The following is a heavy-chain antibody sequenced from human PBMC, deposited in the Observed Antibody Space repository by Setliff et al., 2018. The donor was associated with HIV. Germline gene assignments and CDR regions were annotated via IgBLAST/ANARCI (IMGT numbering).Heavy chain of an antibody. CDR1: GYTFTSYY. CDR2: INPSGGST. CDR3: STGWELYDNRHTAAGYLQH. J-gene: IGHJ1*01. V-gene: IGHV1-46*01. Sequence: ASVKVSCKASGYTFTSYYMHWVRQAPGQGLQWMGIINPSGGSTTYAQKFQGRVTMTRDTSTTTIFMELSSLRSEDTAVYFCSTGWELYDNRHTAAGYLQHWGQGTLVTVSS. D-gene: IGHD3-10*01.